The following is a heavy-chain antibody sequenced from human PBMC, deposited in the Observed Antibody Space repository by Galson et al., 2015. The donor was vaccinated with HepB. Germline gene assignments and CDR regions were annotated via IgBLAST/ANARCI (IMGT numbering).Heavy chain of an antibody. V-gene: IGHV3-23*01. CDR2: ISGNGDST. CDR1: GFTFRNYA. CDR3: AKGYGLFDS. J-gene: IGHJ5*01. D-gene: IGHD5-18*01. Sequence: SLRLSCAASGFTFRNYAMSWVRQAPGRGLEWISGISGNGDSTFYADSVKGRFTVSRDNSNNMLYLQMNSLGAEDAGLYFCAKGYGLFDSWGQGILVTVSS.